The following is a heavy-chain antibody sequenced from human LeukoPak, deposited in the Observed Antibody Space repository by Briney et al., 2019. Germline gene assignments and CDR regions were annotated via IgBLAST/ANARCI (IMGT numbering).Heavy chain of an antibody. Sequence: GAAVKLCCKASGGTFSSYAISWVRQAPGQGLEWMGRIIPILGIANYAQKFQGRVTITADKSTSTAYMELSSLRSEDTAVYYCARGAPEYMIVGLWGQGTLVTVSS. CDR3: ARGAPEYMIVGL. CDR2: IIPILGIA. J-gene: IGHJ1*01. CDR1: GGTFSSYA. D-gene: IGHD3-22*01. V-gene: IGHV1-69*04.